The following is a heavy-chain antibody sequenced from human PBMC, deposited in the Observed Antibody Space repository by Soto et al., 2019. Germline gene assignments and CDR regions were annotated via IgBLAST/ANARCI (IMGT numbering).Heavy chain of an antibody. CDR3: ARGIPRRGFLEP. J-gene: IGHJ5*02. Sequence: SETLSLTCTFACGSIISYYWSWIRQPPGKVLAWIGYIYYSGSTNYTPSLKSRVTISVDTSKNRFSLKLSSVTAADTAVYYCARGIPRRGFLEPWGQGTLVTVSS. V-gene: IGHV4-59*01. CDR1: CGSIISYY. CDR2: IYYSGST. D-gene: IGHD3-3*01.